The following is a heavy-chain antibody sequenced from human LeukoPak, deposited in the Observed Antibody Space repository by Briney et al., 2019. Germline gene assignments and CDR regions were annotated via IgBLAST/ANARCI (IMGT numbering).Heavy chain of an antibody. D-gene: IGHD3-9*01. J-gene: IGHJ6*03. CDR1: GYTLTSYA. Sequence: GASVKVSCKASGYTLTSYAMNWVRQAPGQGLEWMRWINTNTGNPTYAQGFTGRFVFSLDTSVSTAYLQISSLKAEDTAVYYCARRPHYDILTGPPRYYYYYMDVWGKGTTVTVSS. V-gene: IGHV7-4-1*02. CDR2: INTNTGNP. CDR3: ARRPHYDILTGPPRYYYYYMDV.